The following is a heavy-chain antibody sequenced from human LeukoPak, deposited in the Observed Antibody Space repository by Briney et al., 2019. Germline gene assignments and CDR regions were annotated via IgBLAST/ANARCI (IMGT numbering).Heavy chain of an antibody. V-gene: IGHV4-59*01. CDR1: GGSISGYH. J-gene: IGHJ4*02. CDR3: ARSLVAVAGEVFDY. D-gene: IGHD6-19*01. Sequence: SETLSLTCTVSGGSISGYHWSWIRQPPGKGLEWIGYIYYTGGTNYNPSLKSRVTISVDTSKNQFSLKLSSVTAADTAVYYCARSLVAVAGEVFDYWGQGILVTVSS. CDR2: IYYTGGT.